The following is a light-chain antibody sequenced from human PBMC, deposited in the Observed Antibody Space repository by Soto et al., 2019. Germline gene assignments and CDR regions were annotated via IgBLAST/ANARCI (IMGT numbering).Light chain of an antibody. CDR1: QSFSSSY. CDR3: QQYGSSHYT. CDR2: GTS. J-gene: IGKJ2*01. V-gene: IGKV3-20*01. Sequence: EIMLTQSPGTLSLSPGERATLSCRASQSFSSSYLAWYQHKPGQAPRLLIYGTSSRATGIPDRFSGCQSGTDFTLTISRLEPEDFAVYYCQQYGSSHYTFGQGTKVEIK.